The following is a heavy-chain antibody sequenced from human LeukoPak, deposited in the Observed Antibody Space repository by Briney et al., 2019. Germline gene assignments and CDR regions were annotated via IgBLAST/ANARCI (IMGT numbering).Heavy chain of an antibody. D-gene: IGHD3-10*01. CDR1: GFTFGSYW. CDR2: IKQDGSEK. Sequence: GGSLRLSCAASGFTFGSYWMSWVRQAPGKGLEWVANIKQDGSEKYYVDSVKGRFTISRDNAKNSLYLQMNSLRAEDTAVYYCAREAITMVRGVMYYFDYWGQGTLVTVSS. J-gene: IGHJ4*02. V-gene: IGHV3-7*01. CDR3: AREAITMVRGVMYYFDY.